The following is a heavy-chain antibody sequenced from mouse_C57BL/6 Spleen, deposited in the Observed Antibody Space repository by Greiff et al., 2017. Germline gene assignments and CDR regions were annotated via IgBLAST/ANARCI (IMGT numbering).Heavy chain of an antibody. V-gene: IGHV1-54*01. J-gene: IGHJ2*01. D-gene: IGHD1-1*01. Sequence: VQLQQSGAELVRPGTSVKVSCKASGYAFTNYLIEWVKQRPGQGLEWIGVINPGSGGTNYNEKFKGKATLTAGKSSSTAYMQLSSLTSEDSAVYFCAKGEDGSFDYWGQGTTLTVSS. CDR1: GYAFTNYL. CDR2: INPGSGGT. CDR3: AKGEDGSFDY.